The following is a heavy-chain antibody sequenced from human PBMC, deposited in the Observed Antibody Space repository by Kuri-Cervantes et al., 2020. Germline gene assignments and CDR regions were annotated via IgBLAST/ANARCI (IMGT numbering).Heavy chain of an antibody. CDR2: IDPNSGGT. D-gene: IGHD3-3*01. CDR1: GYTFTGYY. CDR3: ARDMGLGVVITSGLHAFDI. J-gene: IGHJ3*02. Sequence: ASVKVSCKASGYTFTGYYMHWVRQAPGQGLEWMGWIDPNSGGTNYAQKFQGWVTKTRDTSISTAYMELSRLRSDDTAVYYCARDMGLGVVITSGLHAFDIWGQGTTVTVSS. V-gene: IGHV1-2*04.